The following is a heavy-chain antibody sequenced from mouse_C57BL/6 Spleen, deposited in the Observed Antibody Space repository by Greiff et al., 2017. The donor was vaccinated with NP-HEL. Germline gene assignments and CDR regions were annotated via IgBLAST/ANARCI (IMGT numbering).Heavy chain of an antibody. D-gene: IGHD1-1*01. CDR3: ARCRGSSYGGWYFDV. CDR2: ISYSGST. CDR1: GYSITSDY. Sequence: DVKLQESGPGLAKPSQTLSLTYSVTGYSITSDYWNWIRKFPGNKLEYMGYISYSGSTYYNPSLKSRISITRDTSKNQYYLQLNSVTTEDTATYYCARCRGSSYGGWYFDVWGTGTTVTVSS. V-gene: IGHV3-8*01. J-gene: IGHJ1*03.